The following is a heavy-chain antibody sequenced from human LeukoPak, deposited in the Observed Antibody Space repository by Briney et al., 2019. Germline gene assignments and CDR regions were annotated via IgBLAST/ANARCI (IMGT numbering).Heavy chain of an antibody. V-gene: IGHV3-21*01. CDR1: GFTFSSYS. CDR2: ISSSSSYI. D-gene: IGHD3-10*01. J-gene: IGHJ3*02. Sequence: GGSLRLSCAASGFTFSSYSMNWVRQAPGQGLEWASSISSSSSYIYYADSVKGRFTISRDNAKNSLYLQMNSLRAEDTAVYYCARDAAAIWFGELSVGAAAFDIWGQGTMVTVSS. CDR3: ARDAAAIWFGELSVGAAAFDI.